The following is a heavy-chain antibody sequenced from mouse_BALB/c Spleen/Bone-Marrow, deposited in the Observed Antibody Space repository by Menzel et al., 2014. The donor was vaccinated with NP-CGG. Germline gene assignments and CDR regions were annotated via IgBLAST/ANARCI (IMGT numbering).Heavy chain of an antibody. V-gene: IGHV1S137*01. CDR2: ISTYYGDA. D-gene: IGHD2-10*02. CDR3: ARRYANPYYAMDY. J-gene: IGHJ4*01. Sequence: QVQLQQPGAELVRPGVSVKISCKGSGYTFTDYAMHWVKQSHAKSLEWIGVISTYYGDARYNQNFKGKATMTVDRSSSTAYMELARLTSKDSAIYYCARRYANPYYAMDYWGQGTSVTVSS. CDR1: GYTFTDYA.